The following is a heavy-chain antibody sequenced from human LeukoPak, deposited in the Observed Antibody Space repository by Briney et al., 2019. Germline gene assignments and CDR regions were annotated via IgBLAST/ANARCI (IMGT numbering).Heavy chain of an antibody. CDR3: ARDYDCSSTSCYYFDY. CDR1: GFTFSSYW. D-gene: IGHD2-2*01. J-gene: IGHJ4*02. CDR2: IKQDGSEK. V-gene: IGHV3-7*03. Sequence: GGSLRLSCAAPGFTFSSYWMSWVRQAPGKGLEWVANIKQDGSEKYYVDSVKGRFTISRDNAKNSLYLQMNSLRAEDTAVYYCARDYDCSSTSCYYFDYWGQGTLVTVSS.